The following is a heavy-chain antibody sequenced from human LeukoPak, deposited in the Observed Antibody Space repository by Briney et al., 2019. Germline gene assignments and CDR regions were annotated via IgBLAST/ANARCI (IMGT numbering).Heavy chain of an antibody. CDR2: INPNSGGT. Sequence: GASVKVSCKASGYTFTGCYMHWVRQAPGQGLEWMGWINPNSGGTNYAQKFQGRVTMTRDTSISTAYMELSRLRSDDTAVYYCARGLVVVPAAMVVVGNWFDPWGQGTLVTVSS. J-gene: IGHJ5*02. CDR1: GYTFTGCY. V-gene: IGHV1-2*02. CDR3: ARGLVVVPAAMVVVGNWFDP. D-gene: IGHD2-2*01.